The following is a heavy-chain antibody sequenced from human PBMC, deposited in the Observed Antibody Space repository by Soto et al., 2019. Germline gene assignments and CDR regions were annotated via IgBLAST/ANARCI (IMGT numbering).Heavy chain of an antibody. V-gene: IGHV2-5*01. CDR2: IYWNDDK. Sequence: GSGPTLVNPTQTLTLTCPFSGFSLSTSGVGVGWIRQPPGKALEWLALIYWNDDKRYSPSLKSRLTITKDTSKNQVVLTMTNMDPVDTATYYCAHQQWLVMALYFDYWGQGTLVTVSS. CDR3: AHQQWLVMALYFDY. J-gene: IGHJ4*02. D-gene: IGHD6-19*01. CDR1: GFSLSTSGVG.